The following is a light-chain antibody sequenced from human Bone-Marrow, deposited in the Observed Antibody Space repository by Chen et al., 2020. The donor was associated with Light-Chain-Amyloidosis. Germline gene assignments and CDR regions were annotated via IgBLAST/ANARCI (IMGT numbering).Light chain of an antibody. CDR2: DDS. CDR3: QVWDRSSDRPV. J-gene: IGLJ3*02. V-gene: IGLV3-21*02. Sequence: SYLLTQPSSVSVAPGQTATIACGGNNIGSTSVHWYQQTPGQAPLLVVYDDSDRPSGIPERLSGYNSGNTATLTISRVEAGDEADYYCQVWDRSSDRPVFGGGTKLTVL. CDR1: NIGSTS.